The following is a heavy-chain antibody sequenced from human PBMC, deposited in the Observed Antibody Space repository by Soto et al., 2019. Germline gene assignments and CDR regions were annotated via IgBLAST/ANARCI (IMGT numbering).Heavy chain of an antibody. CDR2: ISGSGGST. CDR3: AKGRSKWELLDWFDP. Sequence: PGGSLRLSCAASGFTFSSYAMSWVRQAPWKGLEWVSAISGSGGSTYYADSVKGRFTISRDNSKNTLYLQMNSLRAEDTAVYYCAKGRSKWELLDWFDPWGQGTLVTVSS. V-gene: IGHV3-23*01. D-gene: IGHD1-26*01. CDR1: GFTFSSYA. J-gene: IGHJ5*02.